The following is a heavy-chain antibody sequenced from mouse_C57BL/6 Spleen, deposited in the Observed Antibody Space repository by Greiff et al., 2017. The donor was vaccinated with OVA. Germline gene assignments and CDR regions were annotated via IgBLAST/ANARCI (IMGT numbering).Heavy chain of an antibody. V-gene: IGHV1-22*01. D-gene: IGHD2-10*02. CDR2: INPNNGGT. CDR1: GYTFTDYN. CDR3: ARWYGNSYYYAMDY. J-gene: IGHJ4*01. Sequence: VQLQQSGPELVKPGASVKMSCKASGYTFTDYNMHWVKQSHGKSLEWIGYINPNNGGTSYNQKFKGKATLTVNKFSSTAYMELRSLTSEDSAVYYCARWYGNSYYYAMDYWGQGTSVTVSS.